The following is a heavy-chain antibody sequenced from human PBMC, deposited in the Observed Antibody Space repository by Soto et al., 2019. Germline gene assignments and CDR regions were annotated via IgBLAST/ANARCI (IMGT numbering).Heavy chain of an antibody. J-gene: IGHJ5*02. CDR1: GGTFSSYT. CDR3: ARDRITGSQTRWFDP. CDR2: IIPILGIA. V-gene: IGHV1-69*04. Sequence: SVKVSCKASGGTFSSYTISWVRQAPGQGLEWMGRIIPILGIANYAQKFQGRVTITADKSTSTAYMELSSLRSEDTAVYYCARDRITGSQTRWFDPWGQGTLVTVSS. D-gene: IGHD1-20*01.